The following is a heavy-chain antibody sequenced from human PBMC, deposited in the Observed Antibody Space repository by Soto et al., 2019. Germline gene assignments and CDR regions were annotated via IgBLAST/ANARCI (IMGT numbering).Heavy chain of an antibody. CDR2: MSYDGSDT. CDR3: TIVRVADSALDH. J-gene: IGHJ4*02. Sequence: GSLELSGVGSGFIFSNNGMHGVRQTPGKGLEWVAFMSYDGSDTFYADSVKGRFTISRDNSKNTLFLHMSNLRAEDTAMYYCTIVRVADSALDHWGQGTRVTVS. CDR1: GFIFSNNG. D-gene: IGHD3-10*02. V-gene: IGHV3-30*02.